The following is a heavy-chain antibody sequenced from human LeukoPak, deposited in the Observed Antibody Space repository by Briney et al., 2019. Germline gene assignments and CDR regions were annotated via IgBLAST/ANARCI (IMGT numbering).Heavy chain of an antibody. CDR3: ARDKDDHYYMDV. D-gene: IGHD3-3*01. J-gene: IGHJ6*03. Sequence: SETLSLTCTVSGGSLSSSYWSWVRQPAGKGLEWIGRIYTSGYTNYNPSLRSRVTLSVETSKNQFSLKLSSVTAADTAVYYCARDKDDHYYMDVWGKGTTVTVSS. CDR2: IYTSGYT. V-gene: IGHV4-4*07. CDR1: GGSLSSSY.